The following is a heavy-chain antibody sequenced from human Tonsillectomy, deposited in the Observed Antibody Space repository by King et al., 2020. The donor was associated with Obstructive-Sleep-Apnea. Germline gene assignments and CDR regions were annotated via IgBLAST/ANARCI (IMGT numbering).Heavy chain of an antibody. CDR1: GFTFSSYW. CDR2: INSDGSST. Sequence: VQLVESGGGLVQPGGSLRLSCAASGFTFSSYWMHWVRQAPGKGLVWDSRINSDGSSTSYAGSVKGRFTISRDNAKNTLYLHMNSLRAEDTAVYYCSYGDYVSPEYWGQGTLVTVSS. V-gene: IGHV3-74*01. D-gene: IGHD4-17*01. J-gene: IGHJ4*02. CDR3: SYGDYVSPEY.